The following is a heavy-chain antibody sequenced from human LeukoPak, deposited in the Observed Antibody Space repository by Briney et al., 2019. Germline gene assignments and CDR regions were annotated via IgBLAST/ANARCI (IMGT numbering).Heavy chain of an antibody. CDR3: ARKIPDATTFDY. CDR2: INPGDSAT. CDR1: GYSFTSYW. V-gene: IGHV5-51*01. Sequence: GESLKISCKSAGYSFTSYWIGWVRQMPGKGLEWMGIINPGDSATRYSPSFQGQVTISADESISTAYLQWSSLKASDTAMFYCARKIPDATTFDYWGQGTLVTVSS. D-gene: IGHD2-2*01. J-gene: IGHJ4*02.